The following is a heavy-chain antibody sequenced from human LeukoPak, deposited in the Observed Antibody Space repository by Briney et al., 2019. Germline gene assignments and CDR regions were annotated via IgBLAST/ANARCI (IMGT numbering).Heavy chain of an antibody. CDR1: GYTFTSYD. J-gene: IGHJ6*02. CDR3: AREISWGDTAMVTRNYYYYGMDV. Sequence: ASVKVSCKASGYTFTSYDINWVRQATGQGLEWMGWMNPNSGNTGYAQKFQGRVTMTRDTSTSTVYMELSSLRSEDTAVYYCAREISWGDTAMVTRNYYYYGMDVWGQGTTVTVSS. V-gene: IGHV1-8*01. CDR2: MNPNSGNT. D-gene: IGHD5-18*01.